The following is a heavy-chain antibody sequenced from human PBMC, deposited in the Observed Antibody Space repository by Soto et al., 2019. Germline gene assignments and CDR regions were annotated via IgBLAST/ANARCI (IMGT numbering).Heavy chain of an antibody. V-gene: IGHV3-30-3*01. J-gene: IGHJ6*02. CDR3: ARDRLRYNWNDFPYYYYGMDV. Sequence: LRLSCAASGFTFSSYAMHWVRQAPGKGLEWVAVISYDGSNKYYADSVKGRFTISRDNSKNTLYLQMNSLRAEDTAVYYCARDRLRYNWNDFPYYYYGMDVWGQGTTVTVSS. D-gene: IGHD1-1*01. CDR2: ISYDGSNK. CDR1: GFTFSSYA.